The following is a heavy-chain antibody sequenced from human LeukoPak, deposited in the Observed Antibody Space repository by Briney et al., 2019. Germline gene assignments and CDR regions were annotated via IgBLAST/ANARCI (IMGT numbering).Heavy chain of an antibody. J-gene: IGHJ4*02. CDR1: GGSISSYY. D-gene: IGHD5-18*01. CDR2: IYYSGST. CDR3: ARTTAMGQFDY. V-gene: IGHV4-59*01. Sequence: SETLSLTCTVSGGSISSYYWSWIRQPPGKGLEWIGYIYYSGSTNYNPSLKSRVTISVDTSKNQFSLKLSSVTAADTAVYYCARTTAMGQFDYWGQGTLATVSS.